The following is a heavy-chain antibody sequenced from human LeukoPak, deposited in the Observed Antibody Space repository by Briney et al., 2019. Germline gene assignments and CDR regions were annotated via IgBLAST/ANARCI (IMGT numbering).Heavy chain of an antibody. CDR2: IYYSGRT. V-gene: IGHV4-39*07. CDR3: ARDKGGDGFNPEDYYYGMDV. J-gene: IGHJ6*02. CDR1: GGSISSSSNY. Sequence: KPSETLSLTCTISGGSISSSSNYWGWIRQPPGKGLEWIGSIYYSGRTYYNPSLKSRVTISVDTSKNQFSLKLSSVTAADTAVYYCARDKGGDGFNPEDYYYGMDVWGQGTTVTVSS. D-gene: IGHD5-24*01.